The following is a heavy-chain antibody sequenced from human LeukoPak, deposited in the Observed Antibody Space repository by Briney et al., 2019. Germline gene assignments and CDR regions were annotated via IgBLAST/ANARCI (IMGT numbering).Heavy chain of an antibody. V-gene: IGHV4-34*01. Sequence: SETLSLTCAVYGGSFSGYYWSWIRQPPGKGQDWIGEINHSGSTNYNPSLKSRVTISVDTSKNQFSLKLSSVTAADTAVYYCARAITTVTTFAVWFDPWGQGTLATVSS. D-gene: IGHD4-17*01. CDR1: GGSFSGYY. CDR2: INHSGST. CDR3: ARAITTVTTFAVWFDP. J-gene: IGHJ5*02.